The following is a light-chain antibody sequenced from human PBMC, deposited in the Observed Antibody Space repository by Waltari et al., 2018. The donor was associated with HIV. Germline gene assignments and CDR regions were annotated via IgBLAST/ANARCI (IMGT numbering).Light chain of an antibody. CDR3: WPYAGSTCV. CDR2: EHN. CDR1: SGSIASNY. J-gene: IGLJ3*02. Sequence: NFMLTQPHSVSESPGKTVTISCTGSSGSIASNYVQWYQQRPGRAPTTVIYEHNQRPCWVPERFSCSTGTSASWASVTGAGAKTADEAAYYWWPYAGSTCVFGGGT. V-gene: IGLV6-57*02.